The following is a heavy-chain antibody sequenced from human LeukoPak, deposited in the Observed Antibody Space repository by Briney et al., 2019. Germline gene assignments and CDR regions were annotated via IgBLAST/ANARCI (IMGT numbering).Heavy chain of an antibody. Sequence: SETLSLTCAVYGGSFSGYYWSWIRQPPGKGPEWIGEINHSGSTNYNPSLKSRVTISVDTSKNQFSLKLSSVTAADTAVYYCARRMTTTSVYYFDYWGQGTLVTVSS. CDR1: GGSFSGYY. D-gene: IGHD1-14*01. V-gene: IGHV4-34*01. CDR2: INHSGST. J-gene: IGHJ4*02. CDR3: ARRMTTTSVYYFDY.